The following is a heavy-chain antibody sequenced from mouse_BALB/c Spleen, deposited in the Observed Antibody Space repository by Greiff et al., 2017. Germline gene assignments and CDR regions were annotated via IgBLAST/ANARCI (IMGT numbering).Heavy chain of an antibody. CDR2: ISNGGGST. Sequence: EVHLVESGGGLVQPGGSLKLSCAASGFTFSSYTMSWVRQTPEKRLEWVAYISNGGGSTYYPDTVKGRFTISRDNAKNTLYLQMSSLKSEDTAMYYCASVAKGYFDVWGAGTTVTVSS. D-gene: IGHD1-1*01. V-gene: IGHV5-12-2*01. CDR1: GFTFSSYT. CDR3: ASVAKGYFDV. J-gene: IGHJ1*01.